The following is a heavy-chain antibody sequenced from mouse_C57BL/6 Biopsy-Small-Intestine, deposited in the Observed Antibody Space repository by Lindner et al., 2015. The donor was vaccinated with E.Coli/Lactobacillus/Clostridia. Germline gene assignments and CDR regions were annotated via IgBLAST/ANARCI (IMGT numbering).Heavy chain of an antibody. Sequence: SVKVSCKASGYTFRNHAIHWVRQAPGQRLEWMGWMNPDNGQTGYSQNLQGRVTNSRDTSASTAYMELSSLKSDDTAVYYCARGTHSGSWLIDLWGQGTLVTVSS. CDR3: ARGTHSGSWLIDL. CDR2: MNPDNGQT. CDR1: GYTFRNHA. D-gene: IGHD6-1*01. J-gene: IGHJ4*01. V-gene: IGHV1S29*02.